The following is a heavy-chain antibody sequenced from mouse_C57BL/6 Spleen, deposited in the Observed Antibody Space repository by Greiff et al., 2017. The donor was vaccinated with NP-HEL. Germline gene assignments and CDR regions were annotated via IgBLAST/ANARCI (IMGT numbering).Heavy chain of an antibody. V-gene: IGHV5-17*01. CDR1: GFTFSDSG. Sequence: EVKLVESGGGLVKPGGSLKLSCAASGFTFSDSGMHWVRQAPEKGLEWVAYISSGSSTIYYADTVKGRFTISRDNAKNTLFLQMTSLRSEDTAMYYCARPRGGTGAWFAYWGQGTLVTVSA. D-gene: IGHD3-3*01. CDR3: ARPRGGTGAWFAY. CDR2: ISSGSSTI. J-gene: IGHJ3*01.